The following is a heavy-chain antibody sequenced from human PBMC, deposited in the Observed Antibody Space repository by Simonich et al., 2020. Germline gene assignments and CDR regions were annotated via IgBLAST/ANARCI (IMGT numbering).Heavy chain of an antibody. Sequence: QVQLVQSGAEVKKTGASVKVSCKASGYTFTGYYMHWVQQAPGQGLKWMGWTNPNSGGKHYAPKFQGRVTMTRDTSISTAYMELSRLRSDDTAVYYCARVRFEAFDIWGQGTMVTVSS. CDR1: GYTFTGYY. CDR3: ARVRFEAFDI. V-gene: IGHV1-2*02. CDR2: TNPNSGGK. J-gene: IGHJ3*02.